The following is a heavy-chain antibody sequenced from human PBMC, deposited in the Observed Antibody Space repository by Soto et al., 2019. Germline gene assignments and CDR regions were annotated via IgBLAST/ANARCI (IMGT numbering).Heavy chain of an antibody. CDR3: AREYCGGDCYSGAYYYYYYGMDV. D-gene: IGHD2-21*02. Sequence: ASVKVSCKASGYTFTSYGISWVRQAPGQGLEWMGWISAYNGNTNYAQKLQGRVTITADKSTSTAYMELSSLRSEDTAVYYCAREYCGGDCYSGAYYYYYYGMDVWGQGTTVTVSS. V-gene: IGHV1-18*01. CDR2: ISAYNGNT. CDR1: GYTFTSYG. J-gene: IGHJ6*02.